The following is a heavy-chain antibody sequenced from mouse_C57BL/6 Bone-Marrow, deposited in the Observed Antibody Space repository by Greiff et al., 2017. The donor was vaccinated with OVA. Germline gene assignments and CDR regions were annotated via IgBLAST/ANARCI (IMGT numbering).Heavy chain of an antibody. CDR2: ISDGGSYT. CDR3: AREGSTTVVAYYAMDY. J-gene: IGHJ4*01. V-gene: IGHV5-4*01. CDR1: GFTFSSYA. Sequence: EVKLVESGGGLVKPGGSLKLSCAASGFTFSSYAMSWVRQTPEKRLEWVATISDGGSYTYYPDNVKGRFTISRDNAKNNLYLQMSHLKSEDTAMYYCAREGSTTVVAYYAMDYWGQGTSVTVSS. D-gene: IGHD1-1*01.